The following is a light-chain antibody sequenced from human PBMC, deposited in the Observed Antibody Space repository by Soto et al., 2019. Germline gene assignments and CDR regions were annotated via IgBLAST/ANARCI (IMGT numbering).Light chain of an antibody. CDR3: QQRYSTRFP. V-gene: IGKV1-39*01. J-gene: IGKJ4*01. CDR1: QSISRY. CDR2: AAS. Sequence: DIQMTQAPASLSASVGDRVTITCRASQSISRYSTWYQKKPGKAPKLQIYAASSLQSRVPSRFSGSGPGTEFTLTMSSLQREDFATFYCQQRYSTRFPFGGDTKEEIK.